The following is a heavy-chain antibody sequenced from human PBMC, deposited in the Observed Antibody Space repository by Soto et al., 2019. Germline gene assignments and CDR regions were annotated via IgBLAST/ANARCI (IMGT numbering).Heavy chain of an antibody. J-gene: IGHJ5*02. CDR3: ARESHDSREIHWFDP. Sequence: GASVKVSCKASGYTFTSYGISWVRQAPGQGLEWMGWISAYNGNTNYAQKLQGRVTMTTDTSTSTAYMELRSLRSDDTAVYYCARESHDSREIHWFDPWGQGTLVTVSS. V-gene: IGHV1-18*01. CDR1: GYTFTSYG. D-gene: IGHD6-13*01. CDR2: ISAYNGNT.